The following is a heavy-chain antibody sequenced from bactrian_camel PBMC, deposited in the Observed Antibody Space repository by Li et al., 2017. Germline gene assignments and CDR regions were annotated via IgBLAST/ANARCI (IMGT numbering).Heavy chain of an antibody. J-gene: IGHJ4*01. V-gene: IGHV3S26*01. Sequence: HVQLVESGGGSVQTGGSLRLSCTTSKYTYNNYCMAWFRQAPGKEREGVATIDQGDRTSYTDSVKGRFTISRDNSENILYLQMNSLKPKDTAMYYCAGDWGRSRNSKLCYDGRWSFAPRAMGQGTQVTVS. CDR1: KYTYNNYC. CDR2: IDQGDRT. D-gene: IGHD1*01.